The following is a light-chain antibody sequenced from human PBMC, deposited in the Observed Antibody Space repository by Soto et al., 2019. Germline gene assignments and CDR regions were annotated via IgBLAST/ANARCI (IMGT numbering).Light chain of an antibody. V-gene: IGKV3-20*01. CDR2: GVS. J-gene: IGKJ4*01. CDR3: QQYHLSPLT. Sequence: EIVLTQSPGTLSLSPGERATLSCRASQSVNTKYLAWYQQKPGQAPRLLISGVSSRATGIPDRFSGSGSGTDFILTISRVEPEDFAVYFCQQYHLSPLTFGGGTQV. CDR1: QSVNTKY.